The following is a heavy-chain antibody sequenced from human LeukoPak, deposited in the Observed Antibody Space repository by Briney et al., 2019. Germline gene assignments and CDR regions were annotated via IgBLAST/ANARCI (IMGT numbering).Heavy chain of an antibody. V-gene: IGHV1-46*01. CDR3: ARGGFVVRGVISANWFDP. D-gene: IGHD3-10*01. CDR2: TNPSGGST. J-gene: IGHJ5*02. Sequence: ASVKVSCKASGYTFTSYYMHWVRQAPGQGLEWMGITNPSGGSTSYAQKFQGRVTMTRDTSTSTVYMELSSLRSEDTAVYYCARGGFVVRGVISANWFDPWGQGTLVTVSS. CDR1: GYTFTSYY.